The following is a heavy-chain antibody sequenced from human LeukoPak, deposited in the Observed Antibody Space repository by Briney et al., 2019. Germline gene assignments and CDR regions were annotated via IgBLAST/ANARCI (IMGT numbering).Heavy chain of an antibody. CDR3: ACGVPQSYYYMDV. J-gene: IGHJ6*03. CDR1: GDSINTYY. V-gene: IGHV4-59*08. CDR2: IYYTGSA. D-gene: IGHD2-21*01. Sequence: PSETLSLTCTVSGDSINTYYWNWIRQPPGKGLEWIAHIYYTGSASYSPSLKSRATISVDTSKNQFSLTLSSVTAADTAVYYCACGVPQSYYYMDVWGKGTTVTVSS.